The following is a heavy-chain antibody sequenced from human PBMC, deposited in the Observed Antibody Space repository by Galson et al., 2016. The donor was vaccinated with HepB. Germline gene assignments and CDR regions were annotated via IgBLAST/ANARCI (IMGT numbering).Heavy chain of an antibody. D-gene: IGHD1-26*01. J-gene: IGHJ4*02. CDR3: ARALFIVGAKAPVAD. CDR2: INPNSGGT. CDR1: GYTFTAYY. V-gene: IGHV1-2*04. Sequence: SVKVSCKASGYTFTAYYMHWVRQAPGQGLGWLGWINPNSGGTNYAQKFQGWVTMTTDTSKTTAYMELSRLRSDDTAVYYCARALFIVGAKAPVADWGQGTLVTVSS.